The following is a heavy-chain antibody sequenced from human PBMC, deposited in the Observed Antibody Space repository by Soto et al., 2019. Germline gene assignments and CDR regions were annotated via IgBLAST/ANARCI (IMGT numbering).Heavy chain of an antibody. Sequence: GGSLRLSCAASGFAVGGFYMNWVRQAPGKGLEWVSVMFTTGTTYYADSVKGRFTISRDDSKNTLYLQMNSLRAEDTAVYYCARERYSYGFDYWGQGTLVTVYS. V-gene: IGHV3-53*01. J-gene: IGHJ4*02. D-gene: IGHD5-18*01. CDR3: ARERYSYGFDY. CDR1: GFAVGGFY. CDR2: MFTTGTT.